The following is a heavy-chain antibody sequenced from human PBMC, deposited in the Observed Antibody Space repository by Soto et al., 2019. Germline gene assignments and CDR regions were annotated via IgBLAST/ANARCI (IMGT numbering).Heavy chain of an antibody. Sequence: SGPTLVNPTQTLTLTCNFSGFSLSSSGQGVGWIRQPPGKALEWLALIYWDDDKLYRPSLKSRLTITQDTSRNQVVLTMTNMDHVDTATYYCTHSGDRGKSYVWFDPWGQGTLVTVSS. J-gene: IGHJ5*02. D-gene: IGHD3-10*02. CDR2: IYWDDDK. CDR3: THSGDRGKSYVWFDP. CDR1: GFSLSSSGQG. V-gene: IGHV2-5*02.